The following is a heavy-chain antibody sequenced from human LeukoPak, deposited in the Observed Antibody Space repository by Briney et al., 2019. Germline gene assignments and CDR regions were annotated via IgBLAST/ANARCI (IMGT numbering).Heavy chain of an antibody. Sequence: GGSLRLSCAASGFTVSSKYMSWVRQAPGKGLEWVSVIYSGGSIYYADSVKGRFTISRDNSQNTLYLQMNSLRAEDTAVYYCASFLGVITSWYFDLWGRGTLVTVSS. J-gene: IGHJ2*01. CDR1: GFTVSSKY. CDR2: IYSGGSI. V-gene: IGHV3-53*01. CDR3: ASFLGVITSWYFDL. D-gene: IGHD3-16*01.